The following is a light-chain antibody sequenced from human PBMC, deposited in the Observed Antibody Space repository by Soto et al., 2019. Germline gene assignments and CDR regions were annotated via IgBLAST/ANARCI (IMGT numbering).Light chain of an antibody. Sequence: DIQMTQSPSSVSASVVDRVTITFRASQGISRWLAWYQQKPGKAPTLLIYGASSLQSGVPSRFSGSGSGADFTLTISGLRPEDFATYYCQQANSFPITFGQGTRLEIK. CDR1: QGISRW. CDR3: QQANSFPIT. J-gene: IGKJ5*01. V-gene: IGKV1-12*01. CDR2: GAS.